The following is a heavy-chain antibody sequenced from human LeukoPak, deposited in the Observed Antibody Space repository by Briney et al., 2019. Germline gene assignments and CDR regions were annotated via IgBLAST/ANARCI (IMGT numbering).Heavy chain of an antibody. CDR1: GDSVSSSPYY. Sequence: PSETLSLTCTVSGDSVSSSPYYWGWIRQPPGRGLEWIGNTYSTSTLYNASLRSRVAITEDASKNQFSLRLSSATAADTAIYYCVRYKFHKYFDPWGQGTLVTVSS. J-gene: IGHJ5*02. V-gene: IGHV4-61*01. CDR2: TYSTST. CDR3: VRYKFHKYFDP. D-gene: IGHD1-14*01.